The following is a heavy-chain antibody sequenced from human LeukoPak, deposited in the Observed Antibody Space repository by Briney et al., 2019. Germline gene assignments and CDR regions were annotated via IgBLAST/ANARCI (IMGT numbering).Heavy chain of an antibody. CDR2: IYTSGST. CDR1: GGSISSYY. J-gene: IGHJ4*02. V-gene: IGHV4-4*09. Sequence: SETLSLTCTVSGGSISSYYWSWIRQPPGKGLEWIGYIYTSGSTNYNPSLKSRVTISVDTSKNQFSLKRSSVTAADTAVYYCASGAAAGSVDYWGQGTLVTVSS. CDR3: ASGAAAGSVDY. D-gene: IGHD6-13*01.